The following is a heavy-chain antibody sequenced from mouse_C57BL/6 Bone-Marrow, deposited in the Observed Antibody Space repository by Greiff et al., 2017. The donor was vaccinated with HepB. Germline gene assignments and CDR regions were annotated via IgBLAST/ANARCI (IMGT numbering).Heavy chain of an antibody. J-gene: IGHJ4*01. V-gene: IGHV7-1*01. D-gene: IGHD2-4*01. CDR3: ARDEGRYDYGYAMDY. Sequence: EVKVVESGGGLVQSGRSLRLSCATSGFTFSDFYMEWVRQAPGKGLEWIAASRNKANDYTTESSASVKGRFIVSRETSQSILYLQMNALRAEDTAIYYCARDEGRYDYGYAMDYWGQGTSVTVSS. CDR1: GFTFSDFY. CDR2: SRNKANDYTT.